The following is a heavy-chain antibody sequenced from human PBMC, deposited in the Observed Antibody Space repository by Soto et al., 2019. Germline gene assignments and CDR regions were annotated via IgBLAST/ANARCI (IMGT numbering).Heavy chain of an antibody. CDR1: GGTFSSYA. CDR3: ARGVGEGVTPGGWYSY. Sequence: SVKVSCKASGGTFSSYAISWVRQAPGQGLEWMGGIIPIFGTANYAQKFQGRVTITADESTSTAYMELSSLRSEDTAVYYCARGVGEGVTPGGWYSYWGQGTQVTVSS. J-gene: IGHJ4*02. V-gene: IGHV1-69*13. D-gene: IGHD6-19*01. CDR2: IIPIFGTA.